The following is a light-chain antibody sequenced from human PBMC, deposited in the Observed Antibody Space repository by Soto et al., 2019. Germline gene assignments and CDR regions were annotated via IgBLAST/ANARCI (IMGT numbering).Light chain of an antibody. V-gene: IGLV2-14*01. CDR1: SSDVGGYDY. CDR3: SSYTTPGALV. CDR2: EVS. J-gene: IGLJ2*01. Sequence: QSALTQPASVSGSPGQSITISCTGTSSDVGGYDYVSWYQHHPGKVPKLIIYEVSKRPSGVSHRFSGSKSGNTASLTISGLQTEDEADYYCSSYTTPGALVFGGGTKLTVL.